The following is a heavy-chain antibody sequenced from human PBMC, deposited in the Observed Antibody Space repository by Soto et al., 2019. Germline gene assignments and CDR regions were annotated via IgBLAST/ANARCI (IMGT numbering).Heavy chain of an antibody. D-gene: IGHD2-2*01. CDR1: GGSISSSSYY. CDR2: IYYSGST. CDR3: ARWRERTGYQLLSVERQLVHGFDY. V-gene: IGHV4-39*01. Sequence: SETLSLTCTVSGGSISSSSYYWGWIRQPPGKGLEWIGSIYYSGSTYYNPSLKSRVTISVDTSKNQFSLKLSSVTAADTAVYYCARWRERTGYQLLSVERQLVHGFDYWGQGTLVTVSS. J-gene: IGHJ4*02.